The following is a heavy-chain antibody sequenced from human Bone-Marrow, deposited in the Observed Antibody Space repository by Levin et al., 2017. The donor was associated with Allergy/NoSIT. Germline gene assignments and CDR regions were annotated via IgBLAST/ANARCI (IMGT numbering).Heavy chain of an antibody. CDR1: GFPLRKSLMG. CDR3: ARVRGRYDILTFDY. D-gene: IGHD3-9*01. Sequence: GSGPTLVKPTETLTLTCTVSGFPLRKSLMGVSWIRQPPGKAPEWLAHIFSNDEKSFSTSLKSRLTISQDTSNSQVVLTMTNMDPVDTATYFCARVRGRYDILTFDYWGQGTLVTVSS. J-gene: IGHJ4*02. V-gene: IGHV2-26*01. CDR2: IFSNDEK.